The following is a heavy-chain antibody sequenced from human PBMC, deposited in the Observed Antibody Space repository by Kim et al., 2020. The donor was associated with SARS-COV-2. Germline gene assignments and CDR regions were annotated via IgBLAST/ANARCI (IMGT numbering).Heavy chain of an antibody. D-gene: IGHD6-13*01. V-gene: IGHV3-9*01. J-gene: IGHJ1*01. Sequence: GGSLRLSCAASGFTFDDYAMHWVRQAPGKGLEWVSGISWNRGSIDYADSVKGRFTISRDSTKNSLYLQMNSLRAEDTALYYCAKDRPNKSASDTMGYFQHCGEGALVTVSS. CDR3: AKDRPNKSASDTMGYFQH. CDR1: GFTFDDYA. CDR2: ISWNRGSI.